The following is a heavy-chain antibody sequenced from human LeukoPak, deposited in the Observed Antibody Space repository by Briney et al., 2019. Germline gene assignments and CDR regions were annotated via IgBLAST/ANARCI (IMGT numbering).Heavy chain of an antibody. CDR2: IYYTGRT. Sequence: SETLSLTCTDSGDSFSRNTYSWGWIRQPPGKGLEWIGSIYYTGRTFYNPSLKSRVTISVDTSKNQFSLKLSSVTAADTAVYYCARRGSMGGSFVGAFDIWGQGTMVTVSS. D-gene: IGHD1-26*01. J-gene: IGHJ3*02. V-gene: IGHV4-39*01. CDR3: ARRGSMGGSFVGAFDI. CDR1: GDSFSRNTYS.